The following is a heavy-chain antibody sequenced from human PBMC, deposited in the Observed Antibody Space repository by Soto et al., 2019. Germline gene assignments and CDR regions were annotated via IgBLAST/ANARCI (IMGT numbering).Heavy chain of an antibody. CDR1: GYTFTSYY. CDR3: ARDQSFDRSYYYGMDV. CDR2: INPSSGGT. V-gene: IGHV1-46*01. Sequence: ASVKVSCKASGYTFTSYYMHWVRQAPGQGLEWMGIINPSSGGTSYAQEFQGRVTMTRDTSTSTVYMELRSLRSDDTAVYYCARDQSFDRSYYYGMDVWGQGTTVTVSS. J-gene: IGHJ6*02. D-gene: IGHD3-10*01.